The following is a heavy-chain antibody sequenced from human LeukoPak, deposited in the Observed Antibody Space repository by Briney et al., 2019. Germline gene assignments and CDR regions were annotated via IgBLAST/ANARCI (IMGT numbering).Heavy chain of an antibody. J-gene: IGHJ4*02. D-gene: IGHD6-19*01. CDR3: ASVVFSSGWCPGY. Sequence: GGSLRLSCAASKLTLSHYWVSWVRHPPGKGLQWVAAINQDGDRKEYVDSVKGRFSISRDSATNSLYLQMNRLRAEDTAVYYCASVVFSSGWCPGYWGQGTLVTVSS. CDR2: INQDGDRK. V-gene: IGHV3-7*03. CDR1: KLTLSHYW.